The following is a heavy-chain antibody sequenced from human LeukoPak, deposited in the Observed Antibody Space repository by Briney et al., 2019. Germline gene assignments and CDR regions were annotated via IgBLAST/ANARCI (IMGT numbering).Heavy chain of an antibody. CDR3: AREQALYNWNLGAFDI. Sequence: ASVKVSCKASGYTFTSYAMNWVRQAPGQGLEWMGWINTNTGNPTYAQGFTGRFVFSLDTSVSTAYLQISSLKAEDTAVYYCAREQALYNWNLGAFDIWGQGTMVTVSS. V-gene: IGHV7-4-1*02. CDR2: INTNTGNP. CDR1: GYTFTSYA. D-gene: IGHD1-20*01. J-gene: IGHJ3*02.